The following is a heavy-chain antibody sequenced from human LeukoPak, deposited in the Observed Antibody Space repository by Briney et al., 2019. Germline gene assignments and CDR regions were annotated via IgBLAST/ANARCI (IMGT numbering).Heavy chain of an antibody. Sequence: ASVKVSCKASGGTFIRYTISWVRQAPGQGLEWMGRIIPILGIANYAQKFQGRVTITADKSTSTAYMELSSLRSEDTAVYYCARVLAVDGDGAFDIWGQGTMVTVSS. D-gene: IGHD6-19*01. CDR3: ARVLAVDGDGAFDI. V-gene: IGHV1-69*02. CDR2: IIPILGIA. J-gene: IGHJ3*02. CDR1: GGTFIRYT.